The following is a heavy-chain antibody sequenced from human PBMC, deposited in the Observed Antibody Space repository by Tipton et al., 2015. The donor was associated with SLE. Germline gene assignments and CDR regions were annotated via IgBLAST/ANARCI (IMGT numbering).Heavy chain of an antibody. V-gene: IGHV4-61*05. D-gene: IGHD2-21*02. CDR3: ARVKTVAALDF. CDR1: GGSINIRNYY. CDR2: LYYSGST. J-gene: IGHJ4*02. Sequence: TLSLTCTVSGGSINIRNYYWAWIRQSPGKGLEWIGYLYYSGSTNYNSSLKSRVTITVDTSKAQFSLRLTSVTAADTAVYYCARVKTVAALDFWGQGILVSVSS.